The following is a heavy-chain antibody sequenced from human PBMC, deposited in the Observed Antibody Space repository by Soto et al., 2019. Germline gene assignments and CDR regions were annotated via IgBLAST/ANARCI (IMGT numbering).Heavy chain of an antibody. J-gene: IGHJ6*02. D-gene: IGHD2-15*01. CDR3: GCRVEDISYDYYGMDV. CDR2: IHHREST. CDR1: GGSVRSNNW. Sequence: TLSLTCAVSGGSVRSNNWWFWVRQPPGKGLEWVGEIHHRESTNLNPSLKSRVTISVDRSKNEFSLKVKSVTAADTAVYYCGCRVEDISYDYYGMDVWGQGTTVTAP. V-gene: IGHV4-4*02.